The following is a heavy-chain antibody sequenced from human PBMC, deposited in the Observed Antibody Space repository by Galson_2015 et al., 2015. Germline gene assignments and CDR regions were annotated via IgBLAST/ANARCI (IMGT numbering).Heavy chain of an antibody. J-gene: IGHJ4*02. V-gene: IGHV4-39*01. CDR3: SAVVVPAAMRGVRGVDAFDY. CDR2: IYYSGST. Sequence: LSLTCTVSGGSISSSSYYWGWIRQPPGKGLEWIGSIYYSGSTYYNPSLKSRVTISVDTSKNQFSLKLSSVTAADTAVYYCSAVVVPAAMRGVRGVDAFDYWGQGTLVTVSS. CDR1: GGSISSSSYY. D-gene: IGHD2-2*01.